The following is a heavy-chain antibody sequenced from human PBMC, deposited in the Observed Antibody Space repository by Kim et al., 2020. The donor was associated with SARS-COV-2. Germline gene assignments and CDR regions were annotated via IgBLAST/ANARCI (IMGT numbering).Heavy chain of an antibody. CDR2: INHSGST. CDR1: GGSFSGYY. CDR3: AREKWELEGGLDY. V-gene: IGHV4-34*01. J-gene: IGHJ4*02. D-gene: IGHD1-26*01. Sequence: SETLSRTCAVYGGSFSGYYWSWIRQPPGKGLEWIGEINHSGSTNYNPSLKSRVTISVDTSKNQFSLKLSSVTAADTAVYYCAREKWELEGGLDYWGQGTLVTVSS.